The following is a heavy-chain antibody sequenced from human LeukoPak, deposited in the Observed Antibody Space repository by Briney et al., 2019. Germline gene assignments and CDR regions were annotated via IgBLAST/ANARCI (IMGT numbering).Heavy chain of an antibody. Sequence: ASVKVSCKASGYTFTSYGISWVRQAPGQGLAWMGWISAYNGNTNYAQKLQGRVTMTTDTSTSTAYMELRSLRSDDTAVYYCARDLGKERIAVAQDFGEWGQGTLVTVSS. D-gene: IGHD6-19*01. J-gene: IGHJ4*02. CDR1: GYTFTSYG. CDR2: ISAYNGNT. V-gene: IGHV1-18*01. CDR3: ARDLGKERIAVAQDFGE.